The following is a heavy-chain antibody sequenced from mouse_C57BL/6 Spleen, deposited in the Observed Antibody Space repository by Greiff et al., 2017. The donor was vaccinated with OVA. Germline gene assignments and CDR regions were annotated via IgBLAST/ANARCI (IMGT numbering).Heavy chain of an antibody. D-gene: IGHD1-1*01. CDR3: ARDDYGSSYWYFDV. J-gene: IGHJ1*03. CDR2: IYPGDGGT. V-gene: IGHV1-82*01. Sequence: VQLQQSGPELVKPGASVKISCKASGYAFSSSWMNWVKQRPGKGLEWIGRIYPGDGGTNYNGKFKGKATLTADKSSSTAYMQLSSLTSEDSAVYFCARDDYGSSYWYFDVWGTGTTVTVSS. CDR1: GYAFSSSW.